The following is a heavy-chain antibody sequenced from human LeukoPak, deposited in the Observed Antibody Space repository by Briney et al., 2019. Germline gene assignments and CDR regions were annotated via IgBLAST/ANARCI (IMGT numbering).Heavy chain of an antibody. Sequence: SPRLSCAASGFTFSDYYMSWIRQAPGKGLEWVSYISSSGSTIYYADSVKGRFTISRDNAKNSLYLQMNSLRAEDTAVYYCARVQTMDDAFDIWGQGTMVTVSS. V-gene: IGHV3-11*01. J-gene: IGHJ3*02. CDR2: ISSSGSTI. D-gene: IGHD3-3*01. CDR1: GFTFSDYY. CDR3: ARVQTMDDAFDI.